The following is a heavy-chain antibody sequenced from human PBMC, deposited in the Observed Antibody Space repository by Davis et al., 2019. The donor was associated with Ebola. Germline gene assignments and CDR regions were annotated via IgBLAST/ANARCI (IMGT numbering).Heavy chain of an antibody. Sequence: SGPTLVNPTQTLTLTCTFSGFSLSTSGMCVSWIRQPPGKALEWLARIDWDDDKYYSTSLKTRLTISKDTSKNQVVLTMTNMDPVDTATYYCARIRLGELSINYYYYYGMDVWGQGTTVTVPS. CDR2: IDWDDDK. J-gene: IGHJ6*02. D-gene: IGHD3-16*02. V-gene: IGHV2-70*11. CDR3: ARIRLGELSINYYYYYGMDV. CDR1: GFSLSTSGMC.